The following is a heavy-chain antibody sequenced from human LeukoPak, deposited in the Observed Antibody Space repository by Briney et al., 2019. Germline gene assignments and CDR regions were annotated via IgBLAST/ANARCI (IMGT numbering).Heavy chain of an antibody. V-gene: IGHV4-30-4*07. D-gene: IGHD3-22*01. CDR1: GGSISSGGYS. J-gene: IGHJ4*02. Sequence: SETLSLTCAVSGGSISSGGYSWSWIRQPPGKGLEWIGYIYYSGSTCYNPSLKSRVTISVDTSKNQFSLKLSSVTAADTAVYYCARHTPAGLSITMMEDYWGQGTLVTVSS. CDR3: ARHTPAGLSITMMEDY. CDR2: IYYSGST.